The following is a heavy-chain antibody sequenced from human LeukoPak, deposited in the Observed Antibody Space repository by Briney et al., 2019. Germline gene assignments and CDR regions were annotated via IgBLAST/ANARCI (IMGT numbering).Heavy chain of an antibody. CDR2: IYYSGST. CDR1: GGSISSSSYY. V-gene: IGHV4-39*01. D-gene: IGHD6-19*01. J-gene: IGHJ4*02. Sequence: SETLSLTCTVSGGSISSSSYYWGWIGQPPGKGLEWIGSIYYSGSTYYNPSLKSRVTISVDTSKNQFSLKLSSVTAADTAVYYCASNRYSSGWKYFDYWGQGTLVTVSS. CDR3: ASNRYSSGWKYFDY.